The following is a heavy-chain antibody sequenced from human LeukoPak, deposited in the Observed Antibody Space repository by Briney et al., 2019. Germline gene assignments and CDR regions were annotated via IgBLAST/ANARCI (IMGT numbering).Heavy chain of an antibody. CDR1: GFTFSSYW. CDR3: ARDITYDFWSGYYGNDAFDI. CDR2: IKQDGSEK. V-gene: IGHV3-7*01. J-gene: IGHJ3*02. Sequence: PGGSLRLSCAASGFTFSSYWMSWVRQAPGKGLEWVANIKQDGSEKYYVDSVKGRFTISRDNAKNSLYLQMNSLRAEDTAVYYCARDITYDFWSGYYGNDAFDIWGQGTMVTVSS. D-gene: IGHD3-3*01.